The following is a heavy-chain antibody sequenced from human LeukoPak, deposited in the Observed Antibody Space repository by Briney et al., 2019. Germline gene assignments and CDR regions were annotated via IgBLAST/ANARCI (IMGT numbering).Heavy chain of an antibody. J-gene: IGHJ4*02. CDR3: AGVGYGSGSRIDN. CDR1: GFTFSSYG. Sequence: GRSLRPSCAASGFTFSSYGIHWVRQAPGKGLEWVAVIRYDRTEKYYADSVKGRFTISRDNSKNTLYLQMNSLRAEDTAVYYCAGVGYGSGSRIDNWGQGTLVTVSS. V-gene: IGHV3-33*01. D-gene: IGHD3-10*01. CDR2: IRYDRTEK.